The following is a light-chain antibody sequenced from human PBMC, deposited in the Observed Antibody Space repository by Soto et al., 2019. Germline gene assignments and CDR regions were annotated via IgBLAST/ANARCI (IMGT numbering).Light chain of an antibody. CDR3: SSYTSSSTGE. Sequence: QSVLTQPASVSGSPGQSITISCTGTSSDVGGYNYVSWYQQHPGKAPKLMIYEVSNRPSGVSNRFSGSKSGNTASLTISGLQAEDEADYYCSSYTSSSTGEFGGGTKLTVL. V-gene: IGLV2-14*01. CDR1: SSDVGGYNY. J-gene: IGLJ2*01. CDR2: EVS.